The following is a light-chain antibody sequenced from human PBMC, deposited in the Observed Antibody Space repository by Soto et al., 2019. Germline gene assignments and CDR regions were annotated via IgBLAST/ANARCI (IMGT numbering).Light chain of an antibody. J-gene: IGKJ1*01. CDR1: PSISDW. CDR2: RPS. Sequence: DIQMTQSPSTLSAFVGERVTITCRSSPSISDWLAWYQQKPGKAPKLLIRRPSRLESGVPSRFSGSGAGTEFTLTSSSLQPDDFATYYCQQYSSYSTFGQGTEVEI. V-gene: IGKV1-5*03. CDR3: QQYSSYST.